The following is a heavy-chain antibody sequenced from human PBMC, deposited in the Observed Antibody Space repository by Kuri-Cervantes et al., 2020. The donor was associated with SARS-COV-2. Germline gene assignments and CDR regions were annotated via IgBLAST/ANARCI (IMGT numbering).Heavy chain of an antibody. CDR1: GGSFSGYY. Sequence: SQTLSLTCAVYGGSFSGYYWSWIRQPPGKGLEWIGEINHSGSTNYNPSLKSRVTISVDTSKNQFSLKLSSVTAADTAVYYCARVGYYDFWSGYYMDLDYYYYMDVWGKGTTVTVSS. D-gene: IGHD3-3*01. CDR2: INHSGST. V-gene: IGHV4-34*01. CDR3: ARVGYYDFWSGYYMDLDYYYYMDV. J-gene: IGHJ6*03.